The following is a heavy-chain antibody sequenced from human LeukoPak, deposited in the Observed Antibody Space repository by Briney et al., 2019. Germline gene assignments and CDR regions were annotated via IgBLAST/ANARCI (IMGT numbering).Heavy chain of an antibody. Sequence: GGSLRLSCAVSGFTFSSFGMHWVRQAPGKGLEWVAVISYDGSDKYYADSVKGRFTISRDNSENTLYLQMNSLRAEDTAVYFCAKVQWSSSGSFDYWGQGALVTVSS. CDR2: ISYDGSDK. J-gene: IGHJ4*02. V-gene: IGHV3-30*18. CDR3: AKVQWSSSGSFDY. CDR1: GFTFSSFG. D-gene: IGHD6-19*01.